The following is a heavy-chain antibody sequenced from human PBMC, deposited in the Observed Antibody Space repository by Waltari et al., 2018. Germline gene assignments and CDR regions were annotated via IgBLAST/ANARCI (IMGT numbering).Heavy chain of an antibody. D-gene: IGHD3-10*01. CDR3: VRESFGNDI. J-gene: IGHJ4*02. CDR1: GYPFKDAW. V-gene: IGHV3-15*01. Sequence: QLVESGGGLVKPGESLRLYCVASGYPFKDAWMSWVRQAPGKGLEWVGRIKREIDGGTAEYVESVKDRFTISRDDSKNTLYLQMNGLKSEDSAVYFCVRESFGNDIWGQGTLVTVSS. CDR2: IKREIDGGTA.